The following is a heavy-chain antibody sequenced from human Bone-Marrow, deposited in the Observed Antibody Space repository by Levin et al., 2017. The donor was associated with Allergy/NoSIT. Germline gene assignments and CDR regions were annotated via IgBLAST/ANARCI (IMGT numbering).Heavy chain of an antibody. V-gene: IGHV3-23*01. CDR2: LSGRGETT. CDR3: ANWVRGSDGGWFFDF. Sequence: GGSLRLSCAASGFTFSSYAMTWVRQAPGKGLEWISGLSGRGETTYYADSVKGRFTISRDNDKNTLFLQMNSLRPEDTSFFYCANWVRGSDGGWFFDFWGRGTLVTVSS. D-gene: IGHD3-16*01. CDR1: GFTFSSYA. J-gene: IGHJ2*01.